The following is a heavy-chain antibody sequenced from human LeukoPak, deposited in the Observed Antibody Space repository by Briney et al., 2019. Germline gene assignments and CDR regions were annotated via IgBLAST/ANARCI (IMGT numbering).Heavy chain of an antibody. Sequence: ASVKVSCKASGYTFTGYYMHWVRQAPGQGLEWMGWINPNSGGTNYAQKFQGRVTMTRDTSISTAYMELSRLRSDDTAVYYCARDYQPYYYDSSGYYGVLNVAFDIWGQGTMVTVSS. CDR1: GYTFTGYY. V-gene: IGHV1-2*02. CDR2: INPNSGGT. J-gene: IGHJ3*02. D-gene: IGHD3-22*01. CDR3: ARDYQPYYYDSSGYYGVLNVAFDI.